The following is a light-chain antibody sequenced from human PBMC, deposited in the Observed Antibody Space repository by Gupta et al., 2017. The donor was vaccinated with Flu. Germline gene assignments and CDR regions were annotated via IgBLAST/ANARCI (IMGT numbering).Light chain of an antibody. CDR3: RHGEHSTWT. CDR1: QSLLNGDGNTV. CDR2: LGS. Sequence: AAPGQPALISSRSSQSLLNGDGNTVWHWFHLRPGQFPRRLIHLGSQRDSGVPDRGSGSGSGTVFTFKISRVEAEDVGVYVCRHGEHSTWTFGQGTKVEIK. V-gene: IGKV2-30*01. J-gene: IGKJ1*01.